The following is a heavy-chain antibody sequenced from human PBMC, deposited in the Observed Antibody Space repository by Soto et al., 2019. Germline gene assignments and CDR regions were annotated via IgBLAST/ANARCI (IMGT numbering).Heavy chain of an antibody. J-gene: IGHJ6*02. CDR2: INHSGST. Sequence: SETLSPTCAVYGGSFSGYYWSWIRQPPGKGLEWIGEINHSGSTNYNPSLKSRVTISVDTSKNQFSLKLSSVTAADTAVYYGARCRVLRFLEWLFATYGMDVWGQGTTVTVSS. CDR3: ARCRVLRFLEWLFATYGMDV. CDR1: GGSFSGYY. D-gene: IGHD3-3*01. V-gene: IGHV4-34*01.